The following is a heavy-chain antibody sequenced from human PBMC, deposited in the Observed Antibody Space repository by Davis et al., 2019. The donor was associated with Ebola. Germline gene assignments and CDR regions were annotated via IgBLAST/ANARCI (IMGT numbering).Heavy chain of an antibody. Sequence: GESLKISCAASGFPFSLYWMHWVRHPPGKGPVWVARIDSDGTTTVYADSVKGRFTVSRDNAKNSLYLQMNSLRAEDTAVYYCVRDPALVVTGGGWFFGLWGRGTLVTVSS. D-gene: IGHD2-21*02. V-gene: IGHV3-74*01. J-gene: IGHJ2*01. CDR1: GFPFSLYW. CDR2: IDSDGTTT. CDR3: VRDPALVVTGGGWFFGL.